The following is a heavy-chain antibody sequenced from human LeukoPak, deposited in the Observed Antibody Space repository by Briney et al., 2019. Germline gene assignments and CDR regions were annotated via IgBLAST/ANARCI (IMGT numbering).Heavy chain of an antibody. CDR1: GYTFTSYD. J-gene: IGHJ4*02. V-gene: IGHV1-8*01. Sequence: GASVKVSCKASGYTFTSYDINWVRQATGQGLEWMGWMNPNSGNTGYAQKFQGRVTITRNTSISTAYMELSSLRSEDTAVYYCARGAYYYDSSGYNFDYWGQGTLVTVSS. CDR2: MNPNSGNT. D-gene: IGHD3-22*01. CDR3: ARGAYYYDSSGYNFDY.